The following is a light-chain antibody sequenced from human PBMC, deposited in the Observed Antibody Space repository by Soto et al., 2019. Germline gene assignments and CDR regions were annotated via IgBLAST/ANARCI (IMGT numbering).Light chain of an antibody. J-gene: IGLJ2*01. V-gene: IGLV2-14*01. CDR2: DVS. CDR3: SSYTSSSPL. CDR1: SSDVGDYNY. Sequence: QSALTQPASVSGSPGQSITISCTGTSSDVGDYNYVSWYQQHPGKAPKLMIYDVSNRPSGVSNRFSGSKSGNKASLTISGLQAEDEADYYCSSYTSSSPLFGGGTKLTVL.